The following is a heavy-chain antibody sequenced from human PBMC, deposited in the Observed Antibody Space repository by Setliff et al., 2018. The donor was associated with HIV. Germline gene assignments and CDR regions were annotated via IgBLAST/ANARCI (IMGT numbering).Heavy chain of an antibody. D-gene: IGHD2-2*01. CDR2: IKGKAHGGTI. V-gene: IGHV3-15*01. CDR3: ATDVVILTAAIRNAFDV. Sequence: PGGSLRLSCAASGFTFSNAWMTWVRQAPGKGLEWVGLIKGKAHGGTIEYAAPVKGRFTISRDDSKNTLYLQMNSLKTEDTAVYYCATDVVILTAAIRNAFDVWGQGTMVTVSS. CDR1: GFTFSNAW. J-gene: IGHJ3*01.